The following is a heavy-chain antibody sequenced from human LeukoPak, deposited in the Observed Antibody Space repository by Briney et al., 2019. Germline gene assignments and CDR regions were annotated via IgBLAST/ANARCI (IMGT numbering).Heavy chain of an antibody. J-gene: IGHJ4*02. Sequence: PGGSLRLSCAASGFTFSSYWMSWVRQAPGKGLEWVANIKKDGSEKYYVDSVKGRFTISRDNAKNSLYLQMNSLRAEDTAVYYCARDLMGIAYRGAFYYWGQGTLVTVSS. V-gene: IGHV3-7*03. CDR1: GFTFSSYW. D-gene: IGHD6-13*01. CDR2: IKKDGSEK. CDR3: ARDLMGIAYRGAFYY.